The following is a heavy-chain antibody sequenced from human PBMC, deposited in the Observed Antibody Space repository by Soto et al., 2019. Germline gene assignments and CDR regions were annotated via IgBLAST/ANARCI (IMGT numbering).Heavy chain of an antibody. D-gene: IGHD7-27*01. CDR1: GYRFTTYG. J-gene: IGHJ6*02. V-gene: IGHV1-18*04. CDR3: ARGLGTNGLDV. CDR2: ISTYNGNT. Sequence: ASVKVSCKASGYRFTTYGITWVRLAPGQGLEWPGGISTYNGNTDYAQNLQDRVTMTTETSTSTAYMEVTSLTSDDTAVYYCARGLGTNGLDVWGQGTTVTVSS.